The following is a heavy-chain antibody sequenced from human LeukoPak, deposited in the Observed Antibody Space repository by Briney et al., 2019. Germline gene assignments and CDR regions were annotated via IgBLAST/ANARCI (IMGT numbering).Heavy chain of an antibody. V-gene: IGHV4-31*03. CDR2: IYYSGST. J-gene: IGHJ4*02. CDR1: GGSISSGGYC. CDR3: ARVSSIVGATDFDY. D-gene: IGHD1-26*01. Sequence: PSQTLSLTCTVSGGSISSGGYCWSWIRQHPGKGLEWIGYIYYSGSTYYNPSLKSRVTISVDTSKNQFSLKLSSVTAADTAVYYCARVSSIVGATDFDYWGQGTLVTVSS.